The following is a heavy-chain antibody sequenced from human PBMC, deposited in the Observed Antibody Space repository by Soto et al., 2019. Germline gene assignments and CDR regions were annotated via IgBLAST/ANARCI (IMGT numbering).Heavy chain of an antibody. J-gene: IGHJ4*02. Sequence: SETLSLTCAVSGGSISSSNWWSWVRQPPGKGLEWIGEIYHSGSTNYNPSLKSRVTISVDKSKNQFSLKLSSVTAADTAVYYCARAWGQLVQEKLFDYWGQGTLVTVSS. CDR3: ARAWGQLVQEKLFDY. V-gene: IGHV4-4*02. CDR1: GGSISSSNW. D-gene: IGHD6-6*01. CDR2: IYHSGST.